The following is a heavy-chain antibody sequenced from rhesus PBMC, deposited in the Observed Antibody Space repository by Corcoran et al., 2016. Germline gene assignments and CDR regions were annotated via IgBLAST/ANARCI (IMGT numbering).Heavy chain of an antibody. V-gene: IGHV3S25*01. CDR3: AKGGYSGYRYYGLDS. Sequence: EVQLVESGGGLAKPGGSLRLSCAASGFTFSSYGMSWVRQAPGKGLEWVSYISNGGGSTYYADSVKGRFTISRDNSKNTLSLQMNSLRAEDTAVYYCAKGGYSGYRYYGLDSWGQGVVVTVSS. CDR1: GFTFSSYG. CDR2: ISNGGGST. D-gene: IGHD5-42*01. J-gene: IGHJ6*01.